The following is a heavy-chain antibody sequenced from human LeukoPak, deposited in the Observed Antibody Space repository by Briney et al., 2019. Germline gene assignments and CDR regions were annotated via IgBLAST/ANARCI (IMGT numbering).Heavy chain of an antibody. Sequence: ASVKVSCKASGYTFTGYYMHWVRQAPGQGLEWMGWINPNSGGTNYAQKFQGRVTMTRDTSISTAYMELSRLRSDDTAVYYCARDQGLRFLELFTDYWGQGTLVTVSS. CDR3: ARDQGLRFLELFTDY. CDR1: GYTFTGYY. D-gene: IGHD3-3*01. J-gene: IGHJ4*02. CDR2: INPNSGGT. V-gene: IGHV1-2*02.